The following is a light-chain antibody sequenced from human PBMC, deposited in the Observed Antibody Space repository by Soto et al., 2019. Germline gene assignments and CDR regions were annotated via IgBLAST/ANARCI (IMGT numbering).Light chain of an antibody. V-gene: IGLV2-14*01. J-gene: IGLJ1*01. CDR1: GTDVGGYNY. CDR2: EVS. CDR3: GSYTSTDTPFV. Sequence: QSALAQPSSVSGSPGQSSPISCTGTGTDVGGYNYVSWYQHHPGKGPKLIIYEVSNRPSGVSDRFSGSKSGNKASLIISNLEAEDESDYYCGSYTSTDTPFVFGTGTKVTV.